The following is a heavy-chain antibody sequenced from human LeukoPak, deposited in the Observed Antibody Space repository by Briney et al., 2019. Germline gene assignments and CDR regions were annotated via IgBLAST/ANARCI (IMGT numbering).Heavy chain of an antibody. CDR3: ATDRGYAFDY. J-gene: IGHJ4*02. Sequence: GGSLRLSCAASGFTFEDYAMHWVRQAPGKGLEWVSLISGDGGSTYYADSVKDRFTISRDNAKNTLYLEMNGLRAEDTAVYYCATDRGYAFDYWGQGTLVTVSS. CDR2: ISGDGGST. V-gene: IGHV3-43*02. CDR1: GFTFEDYA. D-gene: IGHD3-16*01.